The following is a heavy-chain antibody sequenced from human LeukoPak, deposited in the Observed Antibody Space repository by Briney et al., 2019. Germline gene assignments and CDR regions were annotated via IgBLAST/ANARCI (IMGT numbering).Heavy chain of an antibody. CDR1: GGSFSGYY. Sequence: SETLSLTCAVYGGSFSGYYWSWIRQPPGKGLEWIGNVDYSGSTYYDPSLRGRVTISLDTSKNHFSLNLNSVSDADTAIYYCARYSRSFGWFDPWGRGTLVTVSS. CDR2: VDYSGST. J-gene: IGHJ5*02. CDR3: ARYSRSFGWFDP. V-gene: IGHV4-34*01. D-gene: IGHD6-6*01.